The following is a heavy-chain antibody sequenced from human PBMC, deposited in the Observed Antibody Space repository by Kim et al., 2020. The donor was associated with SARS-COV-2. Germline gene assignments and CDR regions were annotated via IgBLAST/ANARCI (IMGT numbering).Heavy chain of an antibody. D-gene: IGHD6-13*01. J-gene: IGHJ4*02. V-gene: IGHV3-23*01. CDR1: GFTFSSYA. Sequence: GGSLRLSCAASGFTFSSYAMSWVRQAPGKGLEWVSAISGSGGSTYYADSVKGRFTISRDNSKNTLYLQMNSLRAEDTAVYYCAKDQIEYSSSWAAFDYWGQGTLVTVSS. CDR3: AKDQIEYSSSWAAFDY. CDR2: ISGSGGST.